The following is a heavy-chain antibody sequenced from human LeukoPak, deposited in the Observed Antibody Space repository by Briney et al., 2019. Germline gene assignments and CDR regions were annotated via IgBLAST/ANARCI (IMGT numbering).Heavy chain of an antibody. CDR1: GFTFTNYY. V-gene: IGHV1-46*01. D-gene: IGHD2-8*02. Sequence: ASVKVSCKASGFTFTNYYMHWVRQAPGQGLEWMGLIDPSGSSTNYAQKFRGRVTMTRDTSTTTVYMELSSLRSEDTAVYYCAREESGGYFDYGGQGTLVTVSS. CDR2: IDPSGSST. J-gene: IGHJ4*02. CDR3: AREESGGYFDY.